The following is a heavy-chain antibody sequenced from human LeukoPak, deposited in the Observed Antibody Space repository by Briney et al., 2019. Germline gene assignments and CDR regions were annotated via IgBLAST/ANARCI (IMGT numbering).Heavy chain of an antibody. CDR2: IKQDGSEK. D-gene: IGHD5-18*01. V-gene: IGHV3-7*05. J-gene: IGHJ4*02. CDR3: AKDEGYSYGHDFDY. Sequence: PGGSLRLSCAASGFTFSSYWMSWVRQAPGKGLEWVANIKQDGSEKYYVDSLKGRFTISRDNSKNTLFLQMNSLRAEDTAVYYCAKDEGYSYGHDFDYWGQGTLVIVSS. CDR1: GFTFSSYW.